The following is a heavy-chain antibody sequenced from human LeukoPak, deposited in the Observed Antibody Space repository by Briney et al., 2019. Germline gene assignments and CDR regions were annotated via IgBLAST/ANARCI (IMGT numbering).Heavy chain of an antibody. V-gene: IGHV4-59*01. D-gene: IGHD4-17*01. CDR3: ARDSGTGYGDYLFDY. CDR2: IYYSGST. Sequence: SETLSLTCTVSGGSISSYYWSWIRQPPGKGLERIGYIYYSGSTNYNPSLKSRVTISVDTSKNQFSLKLSSVTAADTAVYYCARDSGTGYGDYLFDYWGQGTLVTVSS. CDR1: GGSISSYY. J-gene: IGHJ4*02.